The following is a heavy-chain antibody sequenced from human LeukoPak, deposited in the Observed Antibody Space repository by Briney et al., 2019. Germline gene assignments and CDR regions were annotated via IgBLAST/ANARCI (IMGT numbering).Heavy chain of an antibody. CDR3: ARGFYGSGSQFDY. V-gene: IGHV4-30-2*01. Sequence: SETLSLTCAVFGGSISSGDYPWSWIRQPPGKGLEWIGYIFHTGHTSYNPSLKSRVTISVDMSKNQLSLKLSSVPAADTAVYYCARGFYGSGSQFDYWGQGTLVTVSS. D-gene: IGHD3-10*01. CDR1: GGSISSGDYP. CDR2: IFHTGHT. J-gene: IGHJ4*02.